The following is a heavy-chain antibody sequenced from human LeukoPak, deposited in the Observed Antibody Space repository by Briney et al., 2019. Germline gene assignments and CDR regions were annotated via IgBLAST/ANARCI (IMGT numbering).Heavy chain of an antibody. V-gene: IGHV3-30*03. Sequence: RGSLRLSCAASGFTFRNYGMQWVRQTPGKGLEWVTLISYDGSDKYYADSVKGRFSISRDNSKNTLYLQMNSLRAEDTAVYYCASLRSGSGTFYNDYWGQGTLDTVSS. J-gene: IGHJ4*02. D-gene: IGHD3-10*01. CDR1: GFTFRNYG. CDR3: ASLRSGSGTFYNDY. CDR2: ISYDGSDK.